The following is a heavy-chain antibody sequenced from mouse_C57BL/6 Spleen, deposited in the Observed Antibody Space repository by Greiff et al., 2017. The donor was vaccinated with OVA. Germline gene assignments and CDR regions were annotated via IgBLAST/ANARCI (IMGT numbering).Heavy chain of an antibody. D-gene: IGHD2-3*01. J-gene: IGHJ2*01. Sequence: VKLQESGAELARPGASVTLSCKASGYTFTSYGISWVKQRTGQGLEWIGEIYPRSGNTYYNEKFKGKATLTADKSSSTAYMELRSLTSEDSAVYFCVFDGYWGQGTTLTVSS. CDR3: VFDGY. V-gene: IGHV1-81*01. CDR1: GYTFTSYG. CDR2: IYPRSGNT.